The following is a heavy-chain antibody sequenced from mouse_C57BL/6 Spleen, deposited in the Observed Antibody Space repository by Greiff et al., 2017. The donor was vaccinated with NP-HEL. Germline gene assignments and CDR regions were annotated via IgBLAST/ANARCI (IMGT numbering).Heavy chain of an antibody. D-gene: IGHD2-1*01. CDR1: GYTFTSYW. Sequence: QVQLQQPGTELVKPGASVKLSCKASGYTFTSYWMHWVKQRPGQGLEWIGNINPSNGGTNYNEKFKSKATLTVDKSSSTAYMPLSSLTSEDSAGYYCARGPFYYGYFDYWGQGTTLTVSS. CDR3: ARGPFYYGYFDY. V-gene: IGHV1-53*01. CDR2: INPSNGGT. J-gene: IGHJ2*01.